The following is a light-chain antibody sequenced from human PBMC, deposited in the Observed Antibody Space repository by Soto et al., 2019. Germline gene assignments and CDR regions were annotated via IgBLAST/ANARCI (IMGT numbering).Light chain of an antibody. CDR3: QQRSNWPPIT. CDR1: QSVKTF. J-gene: IGKJ5*01. Sequence: ENILKQSPATLSLSTGKRATLYCRASQSVKTFLAWYQHRPGQAPRVLIYDASHRASGIPARFSGSGSGTDFTLTISSLEPEDAALYYCQQRSNWPPITFAQGTRLEIK. CDR2: DAS. V-gene: IGKV3-11*01.